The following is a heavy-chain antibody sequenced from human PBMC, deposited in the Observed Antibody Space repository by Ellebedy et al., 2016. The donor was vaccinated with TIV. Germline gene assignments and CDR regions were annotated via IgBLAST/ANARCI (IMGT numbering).Heavy chain of an antibody. CDR1: GFTFGSFA. Sequence: GGSLRLSCAASGFTFGSFAMHWVRQAPGKGLEWLSVISGDGVNTYSAASVKGRFTITRDNFKNTLFLQVNRRRAEDTAVYYCAKGSSSGFNYDRVGFQYWGQGTLVTVSS. V-gene: IGHV3-23*01. J-gene: IGHJ4*02. D-gene: IGHD3-22*01. CDR3: AKGSSSGFNYDRVGFQY. CDR2: ISGDGVNT.